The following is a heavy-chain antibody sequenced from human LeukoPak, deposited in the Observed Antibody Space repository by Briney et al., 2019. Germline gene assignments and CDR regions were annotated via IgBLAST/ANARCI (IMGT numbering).Heavy chain of an antibody. CDR2: IYTSGST. D-gene: IGHD6-6*01. V-gene: IGHV4-61*02. CDR3: ARDTQQLIQNYYYYYMDV. CDR1: GGSISSGGYY. J-gene: IGHJ6*03. Sequence: SQTLSLTCTGSGGSISSGGYYWSWIRQPPGKGLEGIGRIYTSGSTNYNPSLKSRVTISVDTSKNQFSLKLSSVTAADTAVYYCARDTQQLIQNYYYYYMDVWGKGTTVTVSS.